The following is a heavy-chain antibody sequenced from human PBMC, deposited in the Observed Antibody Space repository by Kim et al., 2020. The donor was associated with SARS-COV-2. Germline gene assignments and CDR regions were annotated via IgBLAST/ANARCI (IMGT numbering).Heavy chain of an antibody. J-gene: IGHJ3*02. V-gene: IGHV3-48*03. CDR1: GFTFSSYE. D-gene: IGHD3-3*01. Sequence: GGSLRLSCAASGFTFSSYEMNWVRQAPGKGLEWVSYISSSGSTIYYADSVKGRFTISKDNAKNSLYLQMNXLRAEDTAVYYCAREXPHITIFGVVIGHFDIWGQGXMVTVSS. CDR2: ISSSGSTI. CDR3: AREXPHITIFGVVIGHFDI.